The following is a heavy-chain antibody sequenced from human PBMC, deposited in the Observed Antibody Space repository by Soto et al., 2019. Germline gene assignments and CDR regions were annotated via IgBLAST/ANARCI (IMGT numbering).Heavy chain of an antibody. CDR3: ARTPLTYISFDTD. V-gene: IGHV1-3*01. CDR2: INVGNGNT. D-gene: IGHD3-16*01. CDR1: GYTFTSYA. J-gene: IGHJ4*02. Sequence: ASVKVSCKASGYTFTSYAMHWVRQAPGQRLEWMGWINVGNGNTKYSQKFQGRVTITRDTSASTAYMELSSLRSEDTAVYYCARTPLTYISFDTDWGQGTLVTVSS.